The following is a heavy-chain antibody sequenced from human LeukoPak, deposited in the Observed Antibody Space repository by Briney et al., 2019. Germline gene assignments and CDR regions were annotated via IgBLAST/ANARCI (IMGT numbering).Heavy chain of an antibody. CDR2: VNPNSGGT. V-gene: IGHV1-2*02. CDR3: ARFYYDILTGYYYFDY. Sequence: ASVKVSSKACGYTFTVYYMHWVRQAPGQGLEGMGWVNPNSGGTNYAQKFQGRVTMTRDTSISTAYMELSRLRSDDTAVYYCARFYYDILTGYYYFDYWGQGTRVTVSS. D-gene: IGHD3-9*01. CDR1: GYTFTVYY. J-gene: IGHJ4*02.